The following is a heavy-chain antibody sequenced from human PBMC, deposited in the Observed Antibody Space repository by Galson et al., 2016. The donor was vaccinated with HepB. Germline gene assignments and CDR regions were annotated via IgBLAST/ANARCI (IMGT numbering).Heavy chain of an antibody. CDR3: AHLPLMVYTQGLDAFDI. D-gene: IGHD2-8*01. V-gene: IGHV4-39*07. J-gene: IGHJ3*02. CDR1: GGSISSSSYY. CDR2: IDYSGST. Sequence: ETLSLTCSVSGGSISSSSYYWGWIRQPPGKGLEWIGSIDYSGSTYYNPSLKSRVTISVDTSKIHFSLQLSSVTAADTAVYYCAHLPLMVYTQGLDAFDIWGQGTMVTVSS.